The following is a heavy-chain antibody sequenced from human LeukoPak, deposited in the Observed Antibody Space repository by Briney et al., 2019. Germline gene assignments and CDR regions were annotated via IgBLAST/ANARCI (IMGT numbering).Heavy chain of an antibody. V-gene: IGHV3-23*01. CDR2: ISDSGGST. CDR1: GVTFRNYA. J-gene: IGHJ5*02. CDR3: AKDPLRGVRDWLDH. Sequence: GGSLRLSCAASGVTFRNYAMSWVRQAPGKGGEWGSGISDSGGSTHHADSVEGGFTISRDNSKNTLYLQMNSLRAEDTAVYYCAKDPLRGVRDWLDHWGQGTLVTVSS. D-gene: IGHD3-10*01.